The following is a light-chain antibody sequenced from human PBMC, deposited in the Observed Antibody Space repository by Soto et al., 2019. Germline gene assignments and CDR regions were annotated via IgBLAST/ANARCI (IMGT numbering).Light chain of an antibody. V-gene: IGKV3-15*01. J-gene: IGKJ1*01. Sequence: IRVSKSAVAVSLSPGERATLSCRVRESVSNCLAWDQHQPSQAPELLIYVASARAIGIAVRFSGSGSGIEITFTITSLLPEDDAIQYCYSDNNCPLRTFGQGTKVDIK. CDR3: YSDNNCPLRT. CDR2: VAS. CDR1: ESVSNC.